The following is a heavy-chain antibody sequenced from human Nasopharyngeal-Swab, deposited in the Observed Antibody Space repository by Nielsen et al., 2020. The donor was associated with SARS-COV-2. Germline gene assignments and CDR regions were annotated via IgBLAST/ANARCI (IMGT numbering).Heavy chain of an antibody. V-gene: IGHV3-30*18. J-gene: IGHJ6*03. Sequence: GASLKISCAASGFTFRSYGIHWVRLAPGKGLEWVALISYDGSNKYYADSVKGRFTISRDNSKNTLYLQMNSLRAEDTAVYHCAKGVVPRNYYYNYYMDVWGIGTTVTVPS. CDR3: AKGVVPRNYYYNYYMDV. D-gene: IGHD3-3*01. CDR1: GFTFRSYG. CDR2: ISYDGSNK.